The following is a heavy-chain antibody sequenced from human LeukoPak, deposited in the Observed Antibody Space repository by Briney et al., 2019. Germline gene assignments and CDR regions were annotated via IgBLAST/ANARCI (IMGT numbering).Heavy chain of an antibody. CDR2: TYPGDSDT. V-gene: IGHV5-51*01. CDR3: ARLGTSATYFEF. D-gene: IGHD2-15*01. Sequence: PGESLKISCKSSGYSFIRNWIGWVRQMPGKGLEWMAITYPGDSDTRYSPSFQGQVTISADKSISTAYLQWSSLTASDTATYYCARLGTSATYFEFWGQGTLVTVSS. J-gene: IGHJ4*02. CDR1: GYSFIRNW.